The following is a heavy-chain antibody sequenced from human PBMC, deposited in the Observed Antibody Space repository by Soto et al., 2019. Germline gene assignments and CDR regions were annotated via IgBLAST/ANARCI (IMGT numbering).Heavy chain of an antibody. V-gene: IGHV1-18*01. CDR3: ASDYYDSSGFDY. Sequence: QVQLVQSGAEVKKPGASVKVSCKASGYTFTSYGISWGRQAPGQGLEWMGWISAYRGNTNCAQKLQGRVTMTTDTSTSPAYMELRSLRSDVTAVYYCASDYYDSSGFDYSGQETLVTVAS. CDR2: ISAYRGNT. D-gene: IGHD3-22*01. J-gene: IGHJ4*02. CDR1: GYTFTSYG.